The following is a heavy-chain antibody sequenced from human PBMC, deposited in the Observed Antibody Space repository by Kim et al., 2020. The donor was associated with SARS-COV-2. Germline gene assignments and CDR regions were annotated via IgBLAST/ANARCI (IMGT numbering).Heavy chain of an antibody. D-gene: IGHD6-13*01. CDR3: ARRAAGSGNGMDV. V-gene: IGHV5-10-1*01. J-gene: IGHJ6*02. Sequence: SPSFQGNVTISADKSISTAYLQWRSLKASDTAMYYCARRAAGSGNGMDVWGQGTTVTVSS.